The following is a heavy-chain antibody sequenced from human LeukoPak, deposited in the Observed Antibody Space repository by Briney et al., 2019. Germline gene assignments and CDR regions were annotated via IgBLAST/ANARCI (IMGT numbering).Heavy chain of an antibody. D-gene: IGHD6-13*01. CDR2: MNPHSGNT. Sequence: GASVKVSCKTSGYTFSTHEINWVRQAPGQGLEWMGWMNPHSGNTGYAQKFQGRITLTRDTSISTAYMELSRLRSDDTAVYYCARVGLAAAKYWFDPWGQGTLVTVSS. J-gene: IGHJ5*02. CDR1: GYTFSTHE. CDR3: ARVGLAAAKYWFDP. V-gene: IGHV1-8*01.